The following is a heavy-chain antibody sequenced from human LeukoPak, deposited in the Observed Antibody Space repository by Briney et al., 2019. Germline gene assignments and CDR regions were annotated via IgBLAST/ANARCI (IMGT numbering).Heavy chain of an antibody. CDR3: ARGPSYYDFWSGLD. CDR2: IYSGGST. V-gene: IGHV3-53*01. CDR1: GFTVSSNY. Sequence: PGGSLRLSCAASGFTVSSNYMSWVRQAPGKGLEWVSVIYSGGSTYYADSVKGRFTISRDNAKNSLYLQMNSLRAEDTAVYYCARGPSYYDFWSGLDWGQGTPVTVSS. D-gene: IGHD3-3*01. J-gene: IGHJ4*02.